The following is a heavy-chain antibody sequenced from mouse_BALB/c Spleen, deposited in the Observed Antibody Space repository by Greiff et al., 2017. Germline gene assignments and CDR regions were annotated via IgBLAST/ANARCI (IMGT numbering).Heavy chain of an antibody. J-gene: IGHJ4*01. CDR3: ARKIPYDYDGGYAMDY. CDR1: GYSFTGYT. D-gene: IGHD2-4*01. V-gene: IGHV1-18*01. CDR2: INPYNGGT. Sequence: VQLKESGPELVKPGASMKISCKASGYSFTGYTMNWVKQSHGKNLEWIGLINPYNGGTSYNQKFKGKATLTVDKSSSTAYMELLSLTSEDSAVYYCARKIPYDYDGGYAMDYWGQGTSVTVSS.